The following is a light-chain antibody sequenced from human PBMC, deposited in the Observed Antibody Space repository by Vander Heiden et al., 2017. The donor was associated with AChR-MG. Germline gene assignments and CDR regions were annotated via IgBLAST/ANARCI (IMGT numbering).Light chain of an antibody. CDR3: SSYTTAITPVV. Sequence: QSALTQPASVSGSPGQSMTIPCTGTSDDVGGSNYASWYQHHPDQAPKLVIYDVYSRPSGVSHRFSGSKFGNTASLTISGLQPEDEADYFCSSYTTAITPVVFGGGTKLTVL. CDR2: DVY. J-gene: IGLJ2*01. CDR1: SDDVGGSNY. V-gene: IGLV2-14*03.